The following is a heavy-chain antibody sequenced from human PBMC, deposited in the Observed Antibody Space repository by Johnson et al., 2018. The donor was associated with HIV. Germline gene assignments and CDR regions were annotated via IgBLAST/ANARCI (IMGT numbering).Heavy chain of an antibody. V-gene: IGHV3-30*02. J-gene: IGHJ3*02. D-gene: IGHD1-26*01. CDR1: GFTFSSYG. CDR3: ANLPTRRSYYTLGVFDI. CDR2: IWYDGSNQ. Sequence: QVQLVESGGGLVQPGGSLRLSCAASGFTFSSYGMHWVRQAPGKGLEWVAFIWYDGSNQYYADSVKGRFTISRDNSKNTLYLQMNSLRAEDTAVYYCANLPTRRSYYTLGVFDIWGQGTMVTVSS.